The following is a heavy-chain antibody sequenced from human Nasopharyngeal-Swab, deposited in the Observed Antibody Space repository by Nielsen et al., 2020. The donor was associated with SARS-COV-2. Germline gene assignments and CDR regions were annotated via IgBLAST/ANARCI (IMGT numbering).Heavy chain of an antibody. CDR1: GYTFTGYY. Sequence: ASVKVSCKASGYTFTGYYMHWVRQAPGQGLEWMGRINPNSGGTNYAQKFQGRVTMTRDTSISTAYMELSRLRSDDTAVYYCARTTMVRGVIIPYYYYYYMDVWGKGTTVTVSS. CDR2: INPNSGGT. J-gene: IGHJ6*03. V-gene: IGHV1-2*06. D-gene: IGHD3-10*01. CDR3: ARTTMVRGVIIPYYYYYYMDV.